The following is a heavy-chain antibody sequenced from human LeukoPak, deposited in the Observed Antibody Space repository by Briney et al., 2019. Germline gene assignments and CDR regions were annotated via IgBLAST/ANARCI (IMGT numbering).Heavy chain of an antibody. V-gene: IGHV3-48*04. Sequence: GGSLRLSCAASGFTFSSYSMNWVRQAPGKGLEWVSYISSSSSTIYYADSVKGRFTISRDNAKNSLYLQMNSLRAEDTAVYYCARDGVWFGELLPSTVDYWGQGTLVTVSS. CDR3: ARDGVWFGELLPSTVDY. CDR1: GFTFSSYS. J-gene: IGHJ4*02. D-gene: IGHD3-10*01. CDR2: ISSSSSTI.